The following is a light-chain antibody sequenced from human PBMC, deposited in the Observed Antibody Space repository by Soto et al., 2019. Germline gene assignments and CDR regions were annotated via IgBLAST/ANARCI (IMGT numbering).Light chain of an antibody. V-gene: IGKV1-33*01. CDR3: QQYDNLPLT. CDR2: DAS. CDR1: QDITNY. J-gene: IGKJ4*01. Sequence: DIQMTQSPSSLSASVGDRVTITCQASQDITNYLNWYQHIPGKAPKILMYDASNLETGVPSRFSGSGSGTHFTLTISSLQPEDIATYYCQQYDNLPLTFGGGTKVEIK.